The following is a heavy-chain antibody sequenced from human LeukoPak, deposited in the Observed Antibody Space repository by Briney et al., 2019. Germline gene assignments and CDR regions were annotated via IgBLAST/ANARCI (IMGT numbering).Heavy chain of an antibody. D-gene: IGHD3-10*01. Sequence: PSETLSLTCTVSGGSISSSSYYWGWIRQPPGKGLEWIGSIYYSGSTYYNPSLKSRVTISVDTSKNQSSLKLSSVTAADTAVYYCARLLGTMVRGVTHFDYWGQGTLVTVSS. CDR1: GGSISSSSYY. CDR3: ARLLGTMVRGVTHFDY. CDR2: IYYSGST. V-gene: IGHV4-39*07. J-gene: IGHJ4*02.